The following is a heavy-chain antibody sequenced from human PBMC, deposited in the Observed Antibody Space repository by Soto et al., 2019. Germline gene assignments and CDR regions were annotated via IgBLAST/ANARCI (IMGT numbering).Heavy chain of an antibody. V-gene: IGHV4-59*01. CDR3: ARGWGGYFQH. D-gene: IGHD7-27*01. Sequence: SETLSLTGTVSGGSISSYYWSWIRQPPGKGLEWIGYIYYSGSTNYNPSLKSRVTISVDTSKNQFSLKLSSVTAADTAVYYCARGWGGYFQHWGQGTLVTVSS. J-gene: IGHJ1*01. CDR1: GGSISSYY. CDR2: IYYSGST.